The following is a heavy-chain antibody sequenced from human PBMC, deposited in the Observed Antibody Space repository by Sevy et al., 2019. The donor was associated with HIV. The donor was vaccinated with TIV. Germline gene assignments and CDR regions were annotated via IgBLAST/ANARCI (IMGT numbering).Heavy chain of an antibody. CDR2: ISSNGGST. J-gene: IGHJ4*02. CDR1: GFTFSSYA. CDR3: VKPLIVVVVAASFDY. V-gene: IGHV3-64D*06. D-gene: IGHD2-15*01. Sequence: GGSLRLSCSASGFTFSSYAMHWVRQAPGKGLEYVSAISSNGGSTYYADSVKGRFTISRDNSKNTLYLQMSSLRAEDTAVYYCVKPLIVVVVAASFDYWPGNPGHRLL.